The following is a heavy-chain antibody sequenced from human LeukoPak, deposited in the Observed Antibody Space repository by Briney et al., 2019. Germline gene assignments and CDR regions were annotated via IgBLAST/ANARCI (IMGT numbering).Heavy chain of an antibody. D-gene: IGHD4-17*01. V-gene: IGHV3-64*01. J-gene: IGHJ4*02. CDR2: ISSNGGST. Sequence: GGSLRLSCAASGFPFSSYAMHWVRQAPGEGLEYVSAISSNGGSTYYANSVKGRFTISRDNSKNTLYLQMGSLRAEDMAVYYRARDLGTTVTKYYFDYWGQGTLVTVSS. CDR3: ARDLGTTVTKYYFDY. CDR1: GFPFSSYA.